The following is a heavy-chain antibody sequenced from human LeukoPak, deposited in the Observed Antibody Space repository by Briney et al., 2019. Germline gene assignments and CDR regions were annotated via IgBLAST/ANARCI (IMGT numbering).Heavy chain of an antibody. Sequence: PGGSLRLSCAASGXIFSNYWMHWVRQAPGKGLVWVSRIRSDGTSTTYADSVRGRFTVSRDNAKNTLYLQMYSLRAEDTAVYYCARGSSSSWYGGGLFDYWGQGTLVTVSS. J-gene: IGHJ4*02. V-gene: IGHV3-74*01. CDR2: IRSDGTST. D-gene: IGHD6-13*01. CDR1: GXIFSNYW. CDR3: ARGSSSSWYGGGLFDY.